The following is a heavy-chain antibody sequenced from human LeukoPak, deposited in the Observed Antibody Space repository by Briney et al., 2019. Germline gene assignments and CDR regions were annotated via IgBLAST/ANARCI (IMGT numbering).Heavy chain of an antibody. CDR2: ISGSGGST. D-gene: IGHD6-19*01. V-gene: IGHV3-23*01. CDR1: GFTFSSYA. CDR3: ATDPTVAGTSEYFQH. J-gene: IGHJ1*01. Sequence: GGSLRLSCGASGFTFSSYAMSWVRQATGKGLECVSVISGSGGSTYYAHSVKGRCTISRDNSKNTLYLEMNSLRAEDTAVYYCATDPTVAGTSEYFQHWGQGTLVTVSS.